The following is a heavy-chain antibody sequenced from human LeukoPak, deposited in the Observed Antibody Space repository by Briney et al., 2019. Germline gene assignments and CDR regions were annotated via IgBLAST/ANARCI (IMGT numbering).Heavy chain of an antibody. CDR3: ARHIGYCSTSICYAFDP. CDR2: IYYRGTT. D-gene: IGHD2-2*03. V-gene: IGHV4-39*01. CDR1: GGSISGSSDY. Sequence: SKTLSLTCRVSGGSISGSSDYWGWIRQAPGKGPEWIASIYYRGTTFHSPSLKSRVTISVDTSRNEFSLTVSPVTAADTAMYYCARHIGYCSTSICYAFDPWGQGTLVTVTS. J-gene: IGHJ5*02.